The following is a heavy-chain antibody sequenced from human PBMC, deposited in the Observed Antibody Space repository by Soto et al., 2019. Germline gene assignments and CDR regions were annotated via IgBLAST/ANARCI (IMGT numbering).Heavy chain of an antibody. J-gene: IGHJ4*02. V-gene: IGHV4-4*07. CDR3: AREGSYSAYNFAHGIQLWSFDF. Sequence: PSETLSLTCTVSGGSINTFYWSWVRRPAGKGLEWIGRIFSSGSTSFNPSLESRVAMSVDTSKNHFSLNLSSVTAADMAVHYCAREGSYSAYNFAHGIQLWSFDFWGQGALVTVSS. D-gene: IGHD5-12*01. CDR2: IFSSGST. CDR1: GGSINTFY.